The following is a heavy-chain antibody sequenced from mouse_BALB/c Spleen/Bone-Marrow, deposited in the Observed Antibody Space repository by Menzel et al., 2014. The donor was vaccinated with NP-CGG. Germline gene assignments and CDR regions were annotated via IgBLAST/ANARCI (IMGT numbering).Heavy chain of an antibody. CDR1: GYTFTSYD. V-gene: IGHV1S56*01. CDR2: IYSGDGST. Sequence: VQLQQSGPDLVKPGALVTISCKASGYTFTSYDINWVKQRPGQGLECIGWIYSGDGSTKYNEKFKGKATLTADKSSSTAYMQLSRLTSENSAVYFCARSGDSSGYGFAYWGQGTLITVST. D-gene: IGHD3-2*01. J-gene: IGHJ3*01. CDR3: ARSGDSSGYGFAY.